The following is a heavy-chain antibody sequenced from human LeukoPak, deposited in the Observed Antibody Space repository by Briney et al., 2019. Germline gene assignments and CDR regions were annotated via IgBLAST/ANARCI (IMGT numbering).Heavy chain of an antibody. CDR3: AKPWDTSGWYYFGY. D-gene: IGHD6-19*01. J-gene: IGHJ4*02. CDR2: VSTSGAST. CDR1: GFTFSSFS. Sequence: GGSLRLSCAASGFTFSSFSMNWVRQAPGKGLEWVSTVSTSGASTYYADSMKGRFAISRDNSMNTLYLQMNSLRAEDTAIYYCAKPWDTSGWYYFGYWGQGTLVTISS. V-gene: IGHV3-23*01.